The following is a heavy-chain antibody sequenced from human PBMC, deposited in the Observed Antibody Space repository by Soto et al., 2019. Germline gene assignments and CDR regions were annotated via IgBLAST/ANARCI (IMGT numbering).Heavy chain of an antibody. J-gene: IGHJ4*02. CDR1: GFSLTTSGVA. D-gene: IGHD2-21*02. CDR2: VYWNDDK. V-gene: IGHV2-5*01. Sequence: QITLTESGPTLVTPTQTLTLTCSFYGFSLTTSGVAVGWFRQPPGKAPEWIALVYWNDDKRYSPSLRSRLTVTGDSSKNQVDLTLATVYPVESGTYYCAHRPTSTDDFDFDYWGQGTLVTVSS. CDR3: AHRPTSTDDFDFDY.